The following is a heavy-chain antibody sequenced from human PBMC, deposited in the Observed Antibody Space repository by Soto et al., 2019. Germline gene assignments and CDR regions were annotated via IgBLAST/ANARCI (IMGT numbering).Heavy chain of an antibody. CDR1: GFTVSNKY. D-gene: IGHD5-18*01. V-gene: IGHV3-53*01. CDR2: IYSGGST. CDR3: ATGYSYGDFYYYGLEV. Sequence: GGSLRLSCAAFGFTVSNKYMSWVRQAPGKGLEWVSVIYSGGSTYYADSVKGRLTISRDTSKNMLYLQMNSLSAEDTAVYYCATGYSYGDFYYYGLEVWGQGTTVTVSS. J-gene: IGHJ6*02.